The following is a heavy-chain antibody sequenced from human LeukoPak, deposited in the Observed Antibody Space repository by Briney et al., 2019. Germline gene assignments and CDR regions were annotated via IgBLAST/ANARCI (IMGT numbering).Heavy chain of an antibody. J-gene: IGHJ5*02. CDR1: GYTFTGYY. CDR2: INPNSGGT. CDR3: ARDRLGYCSSTSCSRTLFHNNWFDP. D-gene: IGHD2-2*01. Sequence: VKVSCKASGYTFTGYYMHWVRQAPGQGLEWMGWINPNSGGTNYTQKFQGRVTMTRDTSISTAYMELSRLRSDDTAVYYCARDRLGYCSSTSCSRTLFHNNWFDPWGPGSLGSVSS. V-gene: IGHV1-2*02.